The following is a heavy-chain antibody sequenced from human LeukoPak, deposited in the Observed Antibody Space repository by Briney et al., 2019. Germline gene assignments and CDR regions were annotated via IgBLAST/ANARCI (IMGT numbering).Heavy chain of an antibody. V-gene: IGHV3-7*02. D-gene: IGHD4-17*01. Sequence: PGGSLRLSCAGSSFIFDNYYMSWDRQAPGKGLEWVADIRHDGSDVYNVDSVRGRFTISRDNAKNSVFLQMNILRDEEPAICCCVRIFPVNEFSLDYWGQGTLVTVSS. J-gene: IGHJ4*02. CDR1: SFIFDNYY. CDR3: VRIFPVNEFSLDY. CDR2: IRHDGSDV.